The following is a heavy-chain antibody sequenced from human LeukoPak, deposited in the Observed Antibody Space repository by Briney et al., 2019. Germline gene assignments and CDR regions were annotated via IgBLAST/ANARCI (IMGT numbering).Heavy chain of an antibody. Sequence: GGSLRLSCAASGFTFTSYWMHWVRQAPGKGLVWVSRINSDGGSTNYADSVKGRFTISRDNAKNTLFLQMDSLRAEDTAVYYCARDRGYCGGDCYSEGSDYWGQGTLVTVSS. CDR3: ARDRGYCGGDCYSEGSDY. V-gene: IGHV3-74*01. CDR2: INSDGGST. CDR1: GFTFTSYW. D-gene: IGHD2-21*02. J-gene: IGHJ4*02.